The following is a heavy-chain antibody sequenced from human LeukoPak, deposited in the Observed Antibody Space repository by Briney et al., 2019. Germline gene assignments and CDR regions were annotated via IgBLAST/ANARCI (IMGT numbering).Heavy chain of an antibody. CDR3: ARLGYCSGGQCLDDY. CDR1: GGSISGYY. J-gene: IGHJ4*02. CDR2: IHYSGST. Sequence: PSETLSLTCTVSGGSISGYYWSWVRQPPGKRLEWIGYIHYSGSTNYNPPLRSRVTISVDTSKNQFSLRLSSVTAADTAVYYCARLGYCSGGQCLDDYWGQGAPVTVSS. V-gene: IGHV4-59*01. D-gene: IGHD2-15*01.